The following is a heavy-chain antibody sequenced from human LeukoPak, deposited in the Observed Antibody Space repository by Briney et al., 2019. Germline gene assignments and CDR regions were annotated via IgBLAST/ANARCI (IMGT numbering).Heavy chain of an antibody. CDR3: AREVQDYIWGSYRYGDIDY. Sequence: PGGSLRLSCAASGFTFSSYSMNRVRQAPGKGLEWVSYISSSSSTIYYADPVKGRFTISRDNAKNSLYLQMNSLRDEDTAVYYCAREVQDYIWGSYRYGDIDYWGQGTLVTVSS. V-gene: IGHV3-48*02. D-gene: IGHD3-16*02. CDR1: GFTFSSYS. CDR2: ISSSSSTI. J-gene: IGHJ4*02.